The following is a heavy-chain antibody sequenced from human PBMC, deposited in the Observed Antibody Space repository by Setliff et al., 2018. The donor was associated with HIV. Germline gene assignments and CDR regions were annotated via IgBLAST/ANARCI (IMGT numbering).Heavy chain of an antibody. CDR2: INTSGGSA. CDR1: GYTFTSYP. J-gene: IGHJ6*02. Sequence: ASVKVSCKASGYTFTSYPMHWVRQAPGQGLEWMGVINTSGGSAGYAEKFRGRVTMTTDISTNTAYMELRSLRSDDTAVYYCARDNVRGPTNAMDVWGQGTTVTVSS. CDR3: ARDNVRGPTNAMDV. D-gene: IGHD3-10*01. V-gene: IGHV1-46*01.